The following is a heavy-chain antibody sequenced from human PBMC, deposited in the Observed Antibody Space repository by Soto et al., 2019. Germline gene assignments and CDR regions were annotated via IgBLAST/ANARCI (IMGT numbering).Heavy chain of an antibody. CDR3: AKEFLSGYDSPLYY. CDR2: ISYDGSNK. CDR1: GFTFSSYG. Sequence: QVQLVESGGGVVQPGRSLRLSCAASGFTFSSYGMHWVRQAPGKGLEWVAVISYDGSNKYYADSVKGRFTISRDNSKNTLYLQMNSLRAEDTAVYYCAKEFLSGYDSPLYYWGQGTRVTVSS. V-gene: IGHV3-30*18. D-gene: IGHD5-12*01. J-gene: IGHJ4*02.